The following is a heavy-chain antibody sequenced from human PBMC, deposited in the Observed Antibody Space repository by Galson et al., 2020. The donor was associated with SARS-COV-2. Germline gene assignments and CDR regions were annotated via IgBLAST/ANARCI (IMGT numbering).Heavy chain of an antibody. CDR3: AHRGSWTDAFDI. Sequence: TCKMSGPTRRKRTQTLTLTCTFSGFSLSTSGVGVGWIRQPPGKALEWLALIYWDDDKRYSPSLKSRLTITKDTSKNQVVLTMTNMDPVDTATYYCAHRGSWTDAFDIWGQGTMVTVSS. CDR1: GFSLSTSGVG. D-gene: IGHD6-13*01. V-gene: IGHV2-5*02. CDR2: IYWDDDK. J-gene: IGHJ3*02.